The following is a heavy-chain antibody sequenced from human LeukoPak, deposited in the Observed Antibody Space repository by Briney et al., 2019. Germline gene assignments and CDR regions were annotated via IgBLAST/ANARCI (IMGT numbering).Heavy chain of an antibody. CDR2: IYTSGST. V-gene: IGHV4-61*02. Sequence: SQTLSLTCTVSGGSISSGSYYWSWIRQPAGKGLEWIGRIYTSGSTNYNPSLKSRVTMSVDTSKNQFSLKLSSVTAADTAVYYCARDPRLTPLDYWGQGTLVTVSS. J-gene: IGHJ4*02. CDR3: ARDPRLTPLDY. CDR1: GGSISSGSYY. D-gene: IGHD1-14*01.